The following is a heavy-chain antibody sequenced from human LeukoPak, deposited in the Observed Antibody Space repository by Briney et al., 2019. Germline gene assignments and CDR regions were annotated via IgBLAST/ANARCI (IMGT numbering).Heavy chain of an antibody. Sequence: RGGSLRLSCAASGFTFNTYAMSRVRQAPGKGLEWVSTISGSGDNTYYADSVKGRFAISRDNSKNTLYLQMNSLRAEDTAVYYCAKLRAAIAVAATNYWGQGTLVIVSS. CDR3: AKLRAAIAVAATNY. CDR2: ISGSGDNT. D-gene: IGHD6-19*01. CDR1: GFTFNTYA. J-gene: IGHJ4*02. V-gene: IGHV3-23*01.